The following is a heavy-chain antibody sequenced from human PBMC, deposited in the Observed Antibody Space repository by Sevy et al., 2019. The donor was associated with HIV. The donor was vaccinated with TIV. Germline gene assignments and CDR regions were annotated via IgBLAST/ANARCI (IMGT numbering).Heavy chain of an antibody. J-gene: IGHJ4*02. Sequence: GGSLRLSCAASGFTFRTHWMTWVRQAPGKGLEWVANINQDGSEKSYVDSVKGRFTISRDDAKNSLYLQMNSLRAEDTAVYYCARWYYYGSGRTSDYWGQGTLVTVSS. CDR3: ARWYYYGSGRTSDY. V-gene: IGHV3-7*01. CDR1: GFTFRTHW. D-gene: IGHD3-10*01. CDR2: INQDGSEK.